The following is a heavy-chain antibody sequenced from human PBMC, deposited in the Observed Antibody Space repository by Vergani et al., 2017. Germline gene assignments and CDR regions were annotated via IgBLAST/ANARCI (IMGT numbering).Heavy chain of an antibody. CDR1: GFTFSSYE. Sequence: EVQLVESGGGLVQPGGSLRLSCAASGFTFSSYEMNWVRQAPGKGLEWVSYISSSGSTIYYADSVKGRFTISRDNAKNSLYLQMNSLRAEDTAVYYCARGDWSGYYYYYDGMDVWGQGTTVTVSS. J-gene: IGHJ6*02. D-gene: IGHD3-3*01. CDR2: ISSSGSTI. CDR3: ARGDWSGYYYYYDGMDV. V-gene: IGHV3-48*03.